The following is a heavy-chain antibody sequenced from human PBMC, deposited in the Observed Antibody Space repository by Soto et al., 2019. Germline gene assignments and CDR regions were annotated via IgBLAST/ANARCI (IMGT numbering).Heavy chain of an antibody. CDR2: IGTAGDT. CDR3: ARVGTYSGYQNYDAFDI. Sequence: GGSLILSCAASGFTFSSYDMHWVRQATGKGLEWVSAIGTAGDTYYPGSVKGRFTISRENAKNSLYLQMNSLRAEDTAVYYCARVGTYSGYQNYDAFDIWGQGTMVTVSS. J-gene: IGHJ3*02. CDR1: GFTFSSYD. V-gene: IGHV3-13*01. D-gene: IGHD5-12*01.